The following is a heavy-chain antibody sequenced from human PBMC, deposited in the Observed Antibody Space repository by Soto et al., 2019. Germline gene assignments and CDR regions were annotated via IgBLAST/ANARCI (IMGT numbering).Heavy chain of an antibody. D-gene: IGHD3-22*01. V-gene: IGHV3-23*01. CDR2: ISGSGGST. Sequence: EVQLLESGGGLVQPGGSLRLSCAASGFTFSSSVMSWVRQPPGKGLEWVSGISGSGGSTYYEDSVKGRFTIFRDNSKNTLYLQMNSMRTEDTAVYYWAKGDHYYDPSGYGVTTLGPIDCWGQGTLVTVSS. CDR1: GFTFSSSV. CDR3: AKGDHYYDPSGYGVTTLGPIDC. J-gene: IGHJ4*02.